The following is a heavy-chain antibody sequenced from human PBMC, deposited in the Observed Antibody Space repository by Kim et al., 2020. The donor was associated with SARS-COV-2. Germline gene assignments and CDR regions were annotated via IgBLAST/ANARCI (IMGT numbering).Heavy chain of an antibody. CDR2: INQDGNAK. Sequence: GGSLRLSCAASGFTFSTYWMSWVRQAPGKGLEWVANINQDGNAKYYVDSVNGRFTISRENAKNSLFLQMNSLRVEDTAVYYCARAVSTGTVDYWGQGTLV. D-gene: IGHD3-9*01. J-gene: IGHJ4*02. CDR3: ARAVSTGTVDY. CDR1: GFTFSTYW. V-gene: IGHV3-7*01.